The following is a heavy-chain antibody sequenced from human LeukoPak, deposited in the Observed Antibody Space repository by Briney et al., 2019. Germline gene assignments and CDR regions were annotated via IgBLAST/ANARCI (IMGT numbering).Heavy chain of an antibody. Sequence: PGGSLRLSCAASGFTFSDYYMSWVRQAPGKGLEWVGFIRSKAYGGTTEYAASVKGRFTISRDDSKSIAYLQMNSLKTEDTAVYYCTREGGGYDLTRYFDYWGQGTLVTVSS. CDR1: GFTFSDYY. D-gene: IGHD5-12*01. V-gene: IGHV3-49*04. CDR3: TREGGGYDLTRYFDY. CDR2: IRSKAYGGTT. J-gene: IGHJ4*02.